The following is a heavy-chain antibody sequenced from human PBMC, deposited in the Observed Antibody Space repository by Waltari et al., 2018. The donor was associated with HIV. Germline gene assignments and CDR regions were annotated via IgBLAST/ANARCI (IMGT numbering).Heavy chain of an antibody. J-gene: IGHJ1*01. V-gene: IGHV1-24*01. CDR3: VTLYNESPLYSNF. D-gene: IGHD2-15*01. Sequence: QLIQSTSALKRPGASVNISCQVSGYPLSYLSMQWVRQGRGQRLEWMGGFDPKNGNPVYSQRFWGRVSLAEDTSEDTAFLELNRLTSDDTAVYYCVTLYNESPLYSNFWGRGTLVTV. CDR1: GYPLSYLS. CDR2: FDPKNGNP.